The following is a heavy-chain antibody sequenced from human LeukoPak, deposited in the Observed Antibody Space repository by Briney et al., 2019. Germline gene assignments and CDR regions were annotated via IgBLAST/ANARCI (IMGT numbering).Heavy chain of an antibody. CDR3: ARRPTPSGYYSPPYNWFDP. D-gene: IGHD3-22*01. CDR1: GGSISRADYY. Sequence: SETLSLTCTVSGGSISRADYYWSWIRQPPGKGLEWIGYIYYSGSTYYNPSLKSRVTISVDTSKNQFSLKLSSVTAADTAVYYCARRPTPSGYYSPPYNWFDPWGQGTLVTVSS. J-gene: IGHJ5*02. V-gene: IGHV4-30-4*08. CDR2: IYYSGST.